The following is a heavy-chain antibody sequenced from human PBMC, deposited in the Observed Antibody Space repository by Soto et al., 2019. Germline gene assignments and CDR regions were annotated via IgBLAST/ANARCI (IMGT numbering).Heavy chain of an antibody. CDR1: GFNLNDHW. CDR3: GDFRSGSWPYDG. D-gene: IGHD2-21*01. Sequence: EVQVLESGGGLVQPGGSLRLSCVASGFNLNDHWMDWVRQAPGKGLEWVGQIKNRGGGYSTDYAASVKGRFTISRDDSKNSLYLQMNSLKTEDSAVYYCGDFRSGSWPYDGWGQGILVTVSS. CDR2: IKNRGGGYST. J-gene: IGHJ4*02. V-gene: IGHV3-72*01.